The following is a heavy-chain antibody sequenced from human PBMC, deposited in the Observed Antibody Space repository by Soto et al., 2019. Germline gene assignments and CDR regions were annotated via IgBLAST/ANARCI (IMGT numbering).Heavy chain of an antibody. CDR2: IYYSGST. D-gene: IGHD3-10*01. J-gene: IGHJ4*02. CDR3: AREHYGSGSYYSTYFDY. CDR1: GGSISSYY. Sequence: SETLSLTCTVSGGSISSYYWSWIRQPQGKGLEWIGYIYYSGSTNYNPSLTSRVTISVDTYKNQFSLQLGSXHPADTAVYYFAREHYGSGSYYSTYFDYWGQGTLVTVYS. V-gene: IGHV4-59*01.